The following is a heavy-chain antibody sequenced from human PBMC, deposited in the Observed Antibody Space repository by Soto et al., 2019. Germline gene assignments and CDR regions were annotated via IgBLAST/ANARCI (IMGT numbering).Heavy chain of an antibody. D-gene: IGHD3-22*01. V-gene: IGHV3-48*02. J-gene: IGHJ5*02. Sequence: GGSLRLSCAASGFTFSSYSMNWVRQAPGKGLEYVSSISSSSSSIYYADSVKGRFTISRDNAKNSLYLQMNSLRDEDTAVYYCARGADYDSSGIRLNWFDPWGQGTLVTVSS. CDR1: GFTFSSYS. CDR2: ISSSSSSI. CDR3: ARGADYDSSGIRLNWFDP.